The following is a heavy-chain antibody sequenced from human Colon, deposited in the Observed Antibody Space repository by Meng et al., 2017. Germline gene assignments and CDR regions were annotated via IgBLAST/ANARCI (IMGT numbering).Heavy chain of an antibody. CDR1: GYSISSGYY. CDR3: ARGSTIKVFDY. V-gene: IGHV4-38-2*01. CDR2: IYHTGST. J-gene: IGHJ4*02. Sequence: SETLSLTCDVSGYSISSGYYWGWVRQPPGKGREWIGGIYHTGSTYYNPSLRSRVTMSVDTSKNQFSLNLSSVTAADTAVYYCARGSTIKVFDYWGQGSLVTVSS. D-gene: IGHD5/OR15-5a*01.